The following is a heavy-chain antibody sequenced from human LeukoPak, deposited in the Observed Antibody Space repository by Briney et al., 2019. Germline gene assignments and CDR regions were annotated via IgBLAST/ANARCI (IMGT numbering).Heavy chain of an antibody. CDR3: VSNRDYSTRYVYYYGMDV. CDR2: INHSGST. V-gene: IGHV4-34*01. Sequence: SETLSLTCAVYGGSFSGYYWSWIRQPPGKGLEWIGEINHSGSTNYNPSLKSRVTISVDTSKNQFSLKLSSVTAADTAVYYCVSNRDYSTRYVYYYGMDVWGQGTTVTVSS. J-gene: IGHJ6*02. D-gene: IGHD4-4*01. CDR1: GGSFSGYY.